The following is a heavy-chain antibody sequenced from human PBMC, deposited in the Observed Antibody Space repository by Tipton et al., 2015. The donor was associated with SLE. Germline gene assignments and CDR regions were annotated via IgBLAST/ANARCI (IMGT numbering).Heavy chain of an antibody. Sequence: TLSLTCTVSGGSISSYYWSWIRQPPGKGLEWIGYIYYSGSTNYNPSLKSRVTISVDTSKNQFSLKLSSVTAADTAVYYCARDRMRGFQHWGQGTLVTVSS. V-gene: IGHV4-59*01. CDR3: ARDRMRGFQH. J-gene: IGHJ1*01. CDR2: IYYSGST. CDR1: GGSISSYY.